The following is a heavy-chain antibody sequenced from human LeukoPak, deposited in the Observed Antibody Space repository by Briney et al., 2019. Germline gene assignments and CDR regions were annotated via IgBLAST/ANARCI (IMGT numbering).Heavy chain of an antibody. V-gene: IGHV4-61*02. CDR3: ARPGMPARRAPYFDY. CDR2: IYTSGST. J-gene: IGHJ4*02. D-gene: IGHD6-6*01. Sequence: PSQTLSLTCTVSGGSISSGTYYWTWIRQPAGKGLEWIGRIYTSGSTNYNPSLKSRVTISLDTSKNQFSLKLSSVTAADTAVYYCARPGMPARRAPYFDYWGQGTLVTVSS. CDR1: GGSISSGTYY.